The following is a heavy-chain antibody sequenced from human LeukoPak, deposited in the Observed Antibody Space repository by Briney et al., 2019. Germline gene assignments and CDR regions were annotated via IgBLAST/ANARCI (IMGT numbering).Heavy chain of an antibody. CDR3: AKDGSGGLLWFGELFPYYFDY. V-gene: IGHV3-30*18. CDR1: GFTFSSYG. J-gene: IGHJ4*02. D-gene: IGHD3-10*01. Sequence: PGGSLRLSCAASGFTFSSYGMHWVRQAPGKGLEWVAVISYDGSNKYYADSVKGRFTISRDNSNNTLYLQMNSLRAEDTAVYYCAKDGSGGLLWFGELFPYYFDYWGQGTLVTVSS. CDR2: ISYDGSNK.